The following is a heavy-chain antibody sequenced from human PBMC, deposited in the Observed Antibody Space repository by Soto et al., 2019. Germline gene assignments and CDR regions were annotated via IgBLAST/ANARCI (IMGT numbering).Heavy chain of an antibody. D-gene: IGHD5-12*01. CDR1: GYTFTSYY. V-gene: IGHV1-46*01. CDR2: INPSGGST. J-gene: IGHJ6*02. CDR3: ARDVDIVATKDYYYYGMDV. Sequence: ASVKVSCKASGYTFTSYYMHWVRQAPGQGLEWMGIINPSGGSTSYAQKFQGRVTMTRDTSTSTVYMELSSLRSEDTAVYYCARDVDIVATKDYYYYGMDVWGQGTTVTVSS.